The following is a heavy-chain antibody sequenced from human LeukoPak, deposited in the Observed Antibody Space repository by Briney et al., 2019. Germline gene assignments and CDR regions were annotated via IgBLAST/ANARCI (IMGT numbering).Heavy chain of an antibody. CDR3: ATAALRYFDWLR. CDR1: GYTLTELS. CDR2: FDPEDGET. Sequence: GASVKVSCKVSGYTLTELSMHWVRQAPGKGLEWMRGFDPEDGETIYAQKFQGRVTMTEDTSTDTAYMELSSLRSEDTAVYYCATAALRYFDWLRWGQGTLVTVSP. D-gene: IGHD3-9*01. V-gene: IGHV1-24*01. J-gene: IGHJ4*02.